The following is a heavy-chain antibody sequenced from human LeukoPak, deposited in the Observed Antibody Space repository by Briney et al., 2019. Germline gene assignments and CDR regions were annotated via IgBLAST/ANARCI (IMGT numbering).Heavy chain of an antibody. D-gene: IGHD1-26*01. J-gene: IGHJ4*02. V-gene: IGHV3-64*01. CDR2: ISSNGDNT. CDR1: GFTFSSYS. CDR3: ARDTTYFSSGTYDN. Sequence: GGSLRLSCAASGFTFSSYSMHWVRQAPGKGLEFVSAISSNGDNTYYANSAKGRFNISRDNSRKTLYLQMGSLRADDMAVYYCARDTTYFSSGTYDNWGQGTLVTVSS.